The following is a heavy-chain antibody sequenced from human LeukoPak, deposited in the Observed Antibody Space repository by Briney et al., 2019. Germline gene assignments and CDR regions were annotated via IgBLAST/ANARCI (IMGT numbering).Heavy chain of an antibody. J-gene: IGHJ4*02. CDR1: GYTFTDYY. D-gene: IGHD3-9*01. CDR2: INPNSGGT. CDR3: ARGEAYYDILTGVDY. V-gene: IGHV1-2*02. Sequence: GASVKVSCKASGYTFTDYYLHWVRQAPGQGLEWMGWINPNSGGTNYAQKFQGRVTVTRDTSISTAYMELSRLRSDDTAVYYCARGEAYYDILTGVDYWGQGTLVTVSS.